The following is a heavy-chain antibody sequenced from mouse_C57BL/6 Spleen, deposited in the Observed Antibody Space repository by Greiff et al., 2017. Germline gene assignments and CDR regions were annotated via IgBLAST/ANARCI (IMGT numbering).Heavy chain of an antibody. CDR1: GFNIKDDY. J-gene: IGHJ3*01. Sequence: VQLQQSGAELVRPGASVKLSCTASGFNIKDDYMHWVKQRPEQGLEWIGWIDPENGDTEYASKFQGKATITADTSSNTAYLQLSSLTSEDTAVYYCTTRGDGYFPFAYWGQGTLVTVSA. D-gene: IGHD2-3*01. CDR3: TTRGDGYFPFAY. V-gene: IGHV14-4*01. CDR2: IDPENGDT.